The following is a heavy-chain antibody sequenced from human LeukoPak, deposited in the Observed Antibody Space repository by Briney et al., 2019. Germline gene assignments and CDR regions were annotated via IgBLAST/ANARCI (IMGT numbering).Heavy chain of an antibody. CDR1: GGSISSGGYY. J-gene: IGHJ1*01. CDR2: IYNSESG. V-gene: IGHV4-31*03. D-gene: IGHD2-15*01. CDR3: ARDDYCSGGSCLKHFQH. Sequence: PSETLSLTCTVSGGSISSGGYYWSWIRQHPGKGLEWIGNIYNSESGYYNPSLKSRITISVDTSKNQFSLELSSVTAADTAVYYCARDDYCSGGSCLKHFQHWGQGTLVTVSS.